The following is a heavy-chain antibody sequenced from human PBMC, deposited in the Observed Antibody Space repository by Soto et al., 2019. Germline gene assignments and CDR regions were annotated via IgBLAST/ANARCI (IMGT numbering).Heavy chain of an antibody. D-gene: IGHD3-16*01. V-gene: IGHV1-2*04. CDR2: INPNSGGT. CDR1: GYTFTGYY. CDR3: AREKITYTHDAFDI. J-gene: IGHJ3*02. Sequence: ASVKVSCKASGYTFTGYYMHWVRQAPGQGLEWMGWINPNSGGTNYAQKFQGWVTMTRDTSISTAYMELSRLRSDDTAVYYCAREKITYTHDAFDICGQGPIVTVSS.